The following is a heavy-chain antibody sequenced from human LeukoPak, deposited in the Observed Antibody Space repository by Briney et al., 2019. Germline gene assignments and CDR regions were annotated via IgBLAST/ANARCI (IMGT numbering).Heavy chain of an antibody. CDR2: IKSITDDGTT. D-gene: IGHD6-13*01. CDR1: GFTFNNAW. V-gene: IGHV3-15*01. J-gene: IGHJ4*02. CDR3: TTQSNSSPLGY. Sequence: GGSLRLSCAASGFTFNNAWMSWVRQAPGKGLEWVGRIKSITDDGTTDYAAPVKGRFTISRDDSKNTLYLQMNSLKTEDTAVCYCTTQSNSSPLGYWGQGTLVTVSS.